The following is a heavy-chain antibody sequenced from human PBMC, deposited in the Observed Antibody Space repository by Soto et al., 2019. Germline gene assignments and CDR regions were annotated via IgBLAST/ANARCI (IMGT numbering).Heavy chain of an antibody. CDR2: ISSSSSYI. CDR1: GFTFSSYS. V-gene: IGHV3-21*01. D-gene: IGHD6-13*01. Sequence: EVQLVESGGGLVKPGGSLRLSCAASGFTFSSYSMNWVRQAPGKGLEWVSSISSSSSYIYYADSVKGRFTISRDNAKNSRYLQMNSLRAEDTAVYYCARGRGAAGTDSVQSYGMDVWGQGTRVTVSS. CDR3: ARGRGAAGTDSVQSYGMDV. J-gene: IGHJ6*02.